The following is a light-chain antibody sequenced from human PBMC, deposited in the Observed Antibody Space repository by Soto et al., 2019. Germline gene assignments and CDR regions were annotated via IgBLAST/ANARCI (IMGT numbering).Light chain of an antibody. CDR2: EGI. CDR3: CSYVGATTYV. Sequence: QSVFTQPASLSGSPGQSITISCTGTSSTVGGFNVVSWYQQHPGKAPKVIIYEGIKRPSGVSNRFSGSNSGSTASLTISGLQAEDEADYYCCSYVGATTYVFGTGTKVTVL. CDR1: SSTVGGFNV. V-gene: IGLV2-23*01. J-gene: IGLJ1*01.